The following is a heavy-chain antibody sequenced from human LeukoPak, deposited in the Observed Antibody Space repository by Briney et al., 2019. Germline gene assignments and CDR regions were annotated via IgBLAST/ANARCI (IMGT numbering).Heavy chain of an antibody. D-gene: IGHD5-12*01. Sequence: SETLSLTCTVSGGSISSSSYYWGWIRQPPGKGLEWIGTIYYSGSTYYNPSLKSRVTISVDTSKNQFSLKLISVTAADTAVYYCARSPLGGGWLRLTLDYWGQGTLVTVSS. J-gene: IGHJ4*02. CDR2: IYYSGST. CDR1: GGSISSSSYY. V-gene: IGHV4-39*01. CDR3: ARSPLGGGWLRLTLDY.